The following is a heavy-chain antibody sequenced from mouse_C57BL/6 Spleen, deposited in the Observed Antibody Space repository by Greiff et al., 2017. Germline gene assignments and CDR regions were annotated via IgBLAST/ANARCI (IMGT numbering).Heavy chain of an antibody. Sequence: EVKLVESGGGLVQPGGSMKLSCAASGFTFSDAWMDWVRQSPEKGLEWVAEIRNKANNHATYYAVSVKGRFTISRDDSKSSVYLQMNSLRAEDTGIYYCTRDYGNYGGYFDYWGQGTTLTVSS. CDR3: TRDYGNYGGYFDY. D-gene: IGHD2-1*01. CDR1: GFTFSDAW. CDR2: IRNKANNHAT. V-gene: IGHV6-6*01. J-gene: IGHJ2*01.